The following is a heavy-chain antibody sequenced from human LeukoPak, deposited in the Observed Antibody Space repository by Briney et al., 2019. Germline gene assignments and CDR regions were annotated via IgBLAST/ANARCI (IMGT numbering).Heavy chain of an antibody. D-gene: IGHD6-19*01. J-gene: IGHJ4*02. CDR3: ANLIAVAGHFDY. Sequence: GGSLRLSCAASGFTFSSYWMSWVRQAPGKGLEWVANIKQDGSEKYYVDSVKGRFTISRDNAKNSPYLQMNSLRAEDTAVYYCANLIAVAGHFDYWAREPWSPSPQ. CDR1: GFTFSSYW. CDR2: IKQDGSEK. V-gene: IGHV3-7*01.